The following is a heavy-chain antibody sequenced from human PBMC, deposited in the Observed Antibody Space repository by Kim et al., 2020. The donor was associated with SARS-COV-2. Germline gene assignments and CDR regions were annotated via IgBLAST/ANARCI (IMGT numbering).Heavy chain of an antibody. CDR2: ISGSGGST. D-gene: IGHD6-19*01. CDR3: AKDHGWAGVAGSYYFDY. J-gene: IGHJ4*02. V-gene: IGHV3-23*01. Sequence: GGSLRLSCAASGFTFSSYAMSWVRQAPGKGLEWVSAISGSGGSTYYADSVKGRFTISRDNSKNTLYLQMNSLRAEDTAVYYCAKDHGWAGVAGSYYFDYWGQGTLVTVSS. CDR1: GFTFSSYA.